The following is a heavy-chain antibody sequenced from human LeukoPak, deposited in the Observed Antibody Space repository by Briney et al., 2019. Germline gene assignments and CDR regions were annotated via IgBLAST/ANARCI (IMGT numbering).Heavy chain of an antibody. D-gene: IGHD3-22*01. CDR1: RGTFSSYG. CDR2: FIPIYGSP. CDR3: AGFFYDTSGDAFDI. J-gene: IGHJ3*02. Sequence: SVKVSCKASRGTFSSYGINWVRQAPGQGLEWMGGFIPIYGSPTYAQNFQGRVTYTTDEPTYTAYMELTNLKSDDTAVYFCAGFFYDTSGDAFDIWGQGTMVTVSS. V-gene: IGHV1-69*05.